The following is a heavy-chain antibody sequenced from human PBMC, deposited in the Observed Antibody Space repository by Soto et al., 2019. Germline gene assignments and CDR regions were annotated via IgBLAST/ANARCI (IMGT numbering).Heavy chain of an antibody. CDR1: GYSFTSYW. CDR3: ARLITNHYYYYGMDV. CDR2: IDPSDSYT. Sequence: LGESLKISCKGSGYSFTSYWISWVRQMPWKGLEWMGRIDPSDSYTNYSPSFQGNVTISADKSISTAYLQWSSLKASDTAMYYCARLITNHYYYYGMDVWGQGTTVTVSS. D-gene: IGHD3-16*01. V-gene: IGHV5-10-1*01. J-gene: IGHJ6*02.